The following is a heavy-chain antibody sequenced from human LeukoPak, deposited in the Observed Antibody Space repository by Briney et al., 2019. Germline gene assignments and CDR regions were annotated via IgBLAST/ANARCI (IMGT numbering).Heavy chain of an antibody. D-gene: IGHD5-24*01. J-gene: IGHJ4*02. CDR3: ARGGGRDGDNLVS. CDR1: GVSITSYY. Sequence: SETLSLTCAVSGVSITSYYLSWIRQAPGKGLEWICYVYHSGSTNYNPSLKSRVTISVDTSKNHFSLRLTSVTAADTAVYYCARGGGRDGDNLVSWSQGTLVTVSS. CDR2: VYHSGST. V-gene: IGHV4-59*01.